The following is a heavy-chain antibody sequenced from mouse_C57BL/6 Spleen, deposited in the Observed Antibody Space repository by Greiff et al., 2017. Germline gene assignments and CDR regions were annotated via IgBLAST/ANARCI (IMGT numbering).Heavy chain of an antibody. CDR3: ARREGYDYDGGAWFAY. J-gene: IGHJ3*01. CDR1: GYTFTSYW. Sequence: QVQLQQPGAELVKPGASVKLSCKASGYTFTSYWMHWVKQRPGQGLEWIGMIHPNSGSTNYNEKFKSKATLTVDKSSSTAYMQLSSLTSEDSAVYYWARREGYDYDGGAWFAYWGQGTLVTVSA. V-gene: IGHV1-64*01. CDR2: IHPNSGST. D-gene: IGHD2-4*01.